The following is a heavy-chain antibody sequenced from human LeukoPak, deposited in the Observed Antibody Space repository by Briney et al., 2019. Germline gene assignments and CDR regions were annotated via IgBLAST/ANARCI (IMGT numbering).Heavy chain of an antibody. CDR2: ISYDGSNK. CDR1: GFTFSSYG. D-gene: IGHD2-2*01. CDR3: AKGHGVVSASDDAFYI. V-gene: IGHV3-30*18. Sequence: PGRSLRLSCAASGFTFSSYGMHWVRQAPGKGLEWVAVISYDGSNKYYADSVKGRFTISRDNSKNTLYLQMNSLRAEDTAVYYCAKGHGVVSASDDAFYIWGQGTMVTVSS. J-gene: IGHJ3*02.